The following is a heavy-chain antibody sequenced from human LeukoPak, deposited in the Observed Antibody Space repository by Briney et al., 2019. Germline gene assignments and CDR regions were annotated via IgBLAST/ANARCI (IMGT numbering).Heavy chain of an antibody. CDR1: GFSSSIYA. Sequence: GGSLRLSCAASGFSSSIYATRWVRQAPGEGVEWVSAISGSGGSTYYADSVKGPFTISRDHSKYTLYLQMNSLRAEDTAVYYCAKGSAGGDYWGQGTLVTVSS. J-gene: IGHJ4*02. CDR3: AKGSAGGDY. V-gene: IGHV3-23*01. CDR2: ISGSGGST. D-gene: IGHD6-13*01.